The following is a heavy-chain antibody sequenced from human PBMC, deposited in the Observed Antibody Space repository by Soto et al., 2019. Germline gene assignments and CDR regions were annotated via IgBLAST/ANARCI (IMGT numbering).Heavy chain of an antibody. Sequence: QPGGSLRLSCAASGFTFSGSAMHWVRQASGKGLEWVGRIRSKANSYATAYAASVKGRFTISRDDSKNTAYLQMNSLKTEDTAVYYCTQVYYSYYYGMDVWGQGTTVTVSS. D-gene: IGHD1-26*01. CDR2: IRSKANSYAT. J-gene: IGHJ6*02. CDR3: TQVYYSYYYGMDV. CDR1: GFTFSGSA. V-gene: IGHV3-73*01.